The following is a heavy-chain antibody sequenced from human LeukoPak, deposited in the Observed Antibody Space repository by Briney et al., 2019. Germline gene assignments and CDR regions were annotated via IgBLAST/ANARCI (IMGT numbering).Heavy chain of an antibody. CDR3: ARNRQIATLRDDAFDI. CDR1: GYTFTSYY. CDR2: INPSGGST. D-gene: IGHD2-21*01. Sequence: ASVKVSCKASGYTFTSYYMHWVRQAPGQGLEWMGIINPSGGSTSYAQKFQGRVTMTRDTSTSTAYMELSSLRSEDTAVYYCARNRQIATLRDDAFDIWGQGTMVTVSS. J-gene: IGHJ3*02. V-gene: IGHV1-46*01.